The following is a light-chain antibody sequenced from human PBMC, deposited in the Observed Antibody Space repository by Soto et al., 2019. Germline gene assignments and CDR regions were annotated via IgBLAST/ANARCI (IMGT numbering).Light chain of an antibody. CDR2: GAS. Sequence: EIVMTQSPSTLSVSPGERATLSCRTSQSVGSNLAWYQQKPGQAPRLLIYGASTRATGIPARFSGSGSGTECTLSISSLQSEDFAVYDWQQYNNWPPIPFGQGTRLEIK. V-gene: IGKV3-15*01. J-gene: IGKJ5*01. CDR1: QSVGSN. CDR3: QQYNNWPPIP.